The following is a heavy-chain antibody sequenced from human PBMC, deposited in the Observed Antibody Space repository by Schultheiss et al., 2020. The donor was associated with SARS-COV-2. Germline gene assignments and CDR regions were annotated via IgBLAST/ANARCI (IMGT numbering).Heavy chain of an antibody. CDR1: GGSISSGGYY. J-gene: IGHJ4*02. Sequence: SETLSLTCTVSGGSISSGGYYWGWIRQPPGKGLEWIGEIYHSGSTNYNPSLKSRVTISVDTSKNQFSLKLSSVTAADTAVYYCARAVYYDYVWGSYRHYYFDYWGQGTLVTVSS. V-gene: IGHV4-61*08. CDR2: IYHSGST. D-gene: IGHD3-16*02. CDR3: ARAVYYDYVWGSYRHYYFDY.